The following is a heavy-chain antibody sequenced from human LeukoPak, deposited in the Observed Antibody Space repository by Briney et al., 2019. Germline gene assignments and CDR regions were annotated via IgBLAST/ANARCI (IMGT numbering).Heavy chain of an antibody. CDR2: IYYSGST. CDR3: ARQVAVVVPAPYYFDY. Sequence: SETLSLTCTVSDGSISRSSYYWGWIRQPPGKGLEWIGSIYYSGSTYYDPSLKSRVTVSVDTSKNQFSLKLSSVTAADTAVYYCARQVAVVVPAPYYFDYWGQGTLVTVSS. J-gene: IGHJ4*02. D-gene: IGHD2-2*01. CDR1: DGSISRSSYY. V-gene: IGHV4-39*01.